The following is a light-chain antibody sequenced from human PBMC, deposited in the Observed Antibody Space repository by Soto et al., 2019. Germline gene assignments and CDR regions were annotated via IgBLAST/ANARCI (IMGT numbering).Light chain of an antibody. Sequence: QSVLTQPPSASGTPGQRVTISCSGSSSSIGSNYVYWYQQLPGTAPKLLIYRNNRRPSGVPDRFSGSKSGTSASLAISGLRSEDEADYYCAAWDDSLSGRVFGTGTKLTVL. CDR2: RNN. J-gene: IGLJ1*01. V-gene: IGLV1-47*01. CDR1: SSSIGSNY. CDR3: AAWDDSLSGRV.